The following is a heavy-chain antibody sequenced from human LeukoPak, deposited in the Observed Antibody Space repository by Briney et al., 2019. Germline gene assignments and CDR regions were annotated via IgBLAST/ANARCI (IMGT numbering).Heavy chain of an antibody. J-gene: IGHJ6*02. Sequence: GGSLRLSCAASGFTFSNAWMSWVRQAPGKGLEWVGRIKSKTAGGTTDYAAPVKGRFTISRDDSKNTLYLQMNSLKTEDTAVYYRTTGHGDYVGYYYYYGMDVWGQGTTVTVSS. V-gene: IGHV3-15*01. CDR1: GFTFSNAW. CDR3: TTGHGDYVGYYYYYGMDV. D-gene: IGHD4-17*01. CDR2: IKSKTAGGTT.